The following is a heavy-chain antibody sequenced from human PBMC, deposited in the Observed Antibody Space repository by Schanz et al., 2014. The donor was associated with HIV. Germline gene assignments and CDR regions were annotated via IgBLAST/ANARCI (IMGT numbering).Heavy chain of an antibody. J-gene: IGHJ6*02. CDR2: IGSGGGRR. CDR1: GFIFSSYG. CDR3: AKEGYGEGYYGMDV. D-gene: IGHD4-17*01. V-gene: IGHV3-23*01. Sequence: EVQLLESGGGLVQPGGSLRLSCGASGFIFSSYGMSWVRQAPRKGLEWVSLIGSGGGRRYYADSVKGRFTISRDNSKNTLYLQMNSLRAEDTAVYYCAKEGYGEGYYGMDVWGQGTTVTVS.